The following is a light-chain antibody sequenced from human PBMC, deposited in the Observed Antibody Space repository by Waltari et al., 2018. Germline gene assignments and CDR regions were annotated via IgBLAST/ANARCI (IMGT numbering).Light chain of an antibody. CDR3: QQYNSYPRT. CDR1: QSIHNW. Sequence: DIQMTQSPSTLSESVGARVTITCRASQSIHNWLAWYQQKPGKAPKTLIFKASDLVSGVPSRFSGSGFGTEFTLTIANLQPDDFATYYCQQYNSYPRTFGPGTKVEIK. V-gene: IGKV1-5*03. J-gene: IGKJ1*01. CDR2: KAS.